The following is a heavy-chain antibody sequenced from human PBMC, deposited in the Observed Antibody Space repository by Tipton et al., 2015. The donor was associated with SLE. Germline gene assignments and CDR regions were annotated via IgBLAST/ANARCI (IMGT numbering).Heavy chain of an antibody. CDR3: AITMVVGPFDY. D-gene: IGHD3-22*01. CDR2: IYHSGTT. J-gene: IGHJ4*02. V-gene: IGHV4-39*07. CDR1: CASISSERNY. Sequence: TLSLTCTVFCASISSERNYWGWVRQPPGKGLEWLGTIYHSGTTYYNPSLKSRLTLSIDTSKNQFSLKLSSVTAADTAVYYCAITMVVGPFDYWGQGKLVAVSS.